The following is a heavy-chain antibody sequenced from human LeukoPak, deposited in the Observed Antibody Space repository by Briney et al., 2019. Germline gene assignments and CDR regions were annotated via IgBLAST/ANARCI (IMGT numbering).Heavy chain of an antibody. CDR3: ARDKNSGECVSNSCYGVWPLDI. J-gene: IGHJ3*02. D-gene: IGHD2-2*01. Sequence: ASVKVSCKASGGTFSINAITWVRQAPGQGIEWMGGIIPMSETPKYTQKFQGRVTITTDESTNTAYMELSSLRSEDTAVYYCARDKNSGECVSNSCYGVWPLDIWGQGTMVTVSS. V-gene: IGHV1-69*05. CDR2: IIPMSETP. CDR1: GGTFSINA.